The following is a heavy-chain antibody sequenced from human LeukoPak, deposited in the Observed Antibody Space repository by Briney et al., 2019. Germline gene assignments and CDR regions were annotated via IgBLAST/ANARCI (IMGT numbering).Heavy chain of an antibody. V-gene: IGHV1-18*01. CDR3: ARGGYDYLWGSSPDAFDI. D-gene: IGHD3-16*01. J-gene: IGHJ3*02. CDR2: ISAYNGNT. CDR1: GYTFTSYG. Sequence: GASVKVSCKASGYTFTSYGITRLRQAPGQGLEWMGWISAYNGNTNYAQKVQGRVTMTTDTSTSTAYMELRSLRSDDTAVYYCARGGYDYLWGSSPDAFDIWGQGTMVTVSS.